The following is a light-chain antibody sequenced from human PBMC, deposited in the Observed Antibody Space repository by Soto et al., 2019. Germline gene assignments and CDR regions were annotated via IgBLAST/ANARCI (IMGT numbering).Light chain of an antibody. CDR3: ASYTVSHTRV. J-gene: IGLJ3*02. Sequence: QSALTQPASVSGSPGQSITISCTGSNSDVGAYNYVSWYQQHPGKAPKLIIYEVNNQPSGVSHRFSGSKSGNTASLTISRLQADDEADYYCASYTVSHTRVFGGGTKLTVL. CDR2: EVN. V-gene: IGLV2-14*01. CDR1: NSDVGAYNY.